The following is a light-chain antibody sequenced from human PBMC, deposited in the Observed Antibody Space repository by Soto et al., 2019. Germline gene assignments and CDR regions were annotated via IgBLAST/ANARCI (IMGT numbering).Light chain of an antibody. Sequence: DIQSTQSPSTLSASVGDRVTITCRASQSISSWLAWYQQKPGKAPKLLIYKASTLKSGVPSMFSGSGSGTEFTLTISNLQTDDFATYYCQHYNSYSEAFGQGTKVDIK. CDR1: QSISSW. J-gene: IGKJ1*01. CDR2: KAS. CDR3: QHYNSYSEA. V-gene: IGKV1-5*03.